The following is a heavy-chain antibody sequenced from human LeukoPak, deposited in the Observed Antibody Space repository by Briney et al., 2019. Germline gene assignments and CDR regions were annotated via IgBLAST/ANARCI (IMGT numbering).Heavy chain of an antibody. CDR1: GYSISSGYY. Sequence: SETLSLTCTVSGYSISSGYYWGWIRPPPGKGLEWIGSISYSGSTNYNPSLESRVTISVDTSKNQISLQLSSVTAADTTVYYCARAPERWYSYGSYTYYYMDVWGKGTTVTVSS. CDR3: ARAPERWYSYGSYTYYYMDV. J-gene: IGHJ6*03. CDR2: ISYSGST. V-gene: IGHV4-38-2*02. D-gene: IGHD5-18*01.